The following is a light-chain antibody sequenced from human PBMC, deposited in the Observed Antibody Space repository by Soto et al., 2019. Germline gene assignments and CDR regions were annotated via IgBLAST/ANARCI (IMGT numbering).Light chain of an antibody. CDR2: GAS. CDR3: QQGHNLPLT. CDR1: QSINSE. V-gene: IGKV3-15*01. J-gene: IGKJ2*01. Sequence: EIVMTQSPATLSLSPGERAALSCRASQSINSELAWYQQKPGQPPRLLIYGASTRATGVPARFTGSESGSEFTLAISGLQSEDFVVYYCQQGHNLPLTVGQGTRLDI.